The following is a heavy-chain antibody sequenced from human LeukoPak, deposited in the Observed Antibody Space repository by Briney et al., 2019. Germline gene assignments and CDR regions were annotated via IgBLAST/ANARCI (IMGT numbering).Heavy chain of an antibody. Sequence: GGSLRLSCAASACIFSNYGMTWVRQAPGKGLEWVSYISFTTTTEYYADSVKGRFTVSRDNAKNSLYLQMNSLRDEDTAIYFCATVGEGHSVNHLDWWGQGTLVTVSS. CDR1: ACIFSNYG. CDR2: ISFTTTTE. D-gene: IGHD3-3*01. V-gene: IGHV3-48*02. J-gene: IGHJ4*02. CDR3: ATVGEGHSVNHLDW.